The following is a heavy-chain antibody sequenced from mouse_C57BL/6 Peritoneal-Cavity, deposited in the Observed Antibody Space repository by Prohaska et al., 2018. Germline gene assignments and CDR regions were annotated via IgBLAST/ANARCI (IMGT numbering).Heavy chain of an antibody. V-gene: IGHV5-4*01. D-gene: IGHD1-1*01. Sequence: EVHLVESGGGLVTPGWSLKLSCAASGFTFSSYAMSWVRQTPAKRLEWVATISDGGSYTYYPDNVKGRFTISRDNAKNNLYLQMSHLKSEDTAMYYCAREDYYGSSYGYFDVWGTGTTVTVSS. CDR2: ISDGGSYT. CDR3: AREDYYGSSYGYFDV. J-gene: IGHJ1*03. CDR1: GFTFSSYA.